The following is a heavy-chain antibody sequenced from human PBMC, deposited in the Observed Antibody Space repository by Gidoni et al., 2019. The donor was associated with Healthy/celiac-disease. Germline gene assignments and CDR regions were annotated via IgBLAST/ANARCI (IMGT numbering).Heavy chain of an antibody. J-gene: IGHJ4*02. CDR1: GDSFSSSNYY. CDR2: IYYSGDN. D-gene: IGHD3-3*01. Sequence: QLQLQKSGPGLVKPSETLSLTCSVSGDSFSSSNYYWGWIRQPPGKGLGWIGRIYYSGDNYYNPSLKSRVTISVDTSKNQFSLRLSSVIAADTAVYYCARGERNYDFWSGYYTGAFDFWGQGTLVTVSS. V-gene: IGHV4-39*01. CDR3: ARGERNYDFWSGYYTGAFDF.